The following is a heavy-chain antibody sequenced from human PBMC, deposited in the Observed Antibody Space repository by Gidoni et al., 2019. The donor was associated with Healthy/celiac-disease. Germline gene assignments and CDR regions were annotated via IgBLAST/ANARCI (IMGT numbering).Heavy chain of an antibody. CDR3: AKAPRLRSLGDY. D-gene: IGHD4-17*01. Sequence: EVQLLESGGGLVQHGGSLRLAGAASGFTFSSYAMSWVRQAPGKGLEWVSAISGSGGSTYYADSVKGRFTISRDNSKNTLYLQMNSLSAEDTAVYYCAKAPRLRSLGDYWGQGTLVTVSS. CDR1: GFTFSSYA. V-gene: IGHV3-23*01. CDR2: ISGSGGST. J-gene: IGHJ4*02.